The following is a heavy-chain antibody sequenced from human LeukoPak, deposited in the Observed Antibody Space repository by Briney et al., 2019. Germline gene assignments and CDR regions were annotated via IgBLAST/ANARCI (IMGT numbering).Heavy chain of an antibody. Sequence: GGSLRLSCAASGFTFSSFALSWVRQAPGKGLEWVSSISGSGASTYYMESVKGRFTISRDNSENTLYLQMNSLRADDTAVYYCARAPPFGYSSSWRYYYGMDVWGQGTTVTVSS. CDR1: GFTFSSFA. D-gene: IGHD6-13*01. CDR2: ISGSGAST. J-gene: IGHJ6*02. CDR3: ARAPPFGYSSSWRYYYGMDV. V-gene: IGHV3-23*01.